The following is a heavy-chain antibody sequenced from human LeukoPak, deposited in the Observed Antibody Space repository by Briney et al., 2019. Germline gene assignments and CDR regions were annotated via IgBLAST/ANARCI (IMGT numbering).Heavy chain of an antibody. J-gene: IGHJ4*02. CDR1: GYTFTSYG. V-gene: IGHV1-18*01. CDR3: ARAPPTYYDILTGYYPFDY. CDR2: ISAYNGNT. Sequence: ASVKVSCKASGYTFTSYGISWVRQAPGQGLEWMGWISAYNGNTNYAQKVQGRVTMTTDTSTSTAYMELRSLRSDDTAVYYCARAPPTYYDILTGYYPFDYWGQGTLVTVSS. D-gene: IGHD3-9*01.